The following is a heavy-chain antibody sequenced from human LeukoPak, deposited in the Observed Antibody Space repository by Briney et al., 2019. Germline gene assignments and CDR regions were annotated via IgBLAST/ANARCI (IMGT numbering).Heavy chain of an antibody. Sequence: PGGSLRLSCAASGFTVSSNYMSWVRQAPGKGLEWVSVIYSGGSTYYADSVKGRFTISRDNSKSTLYLQMHSLRAEDTAVYYCAREDRITMVQGEINWFDPWGQGTLVTVSS. CDR2: IYSGGST. D-gene: IGHD3-10*01. V-gene: IGHV3-53*01. CDR1: GFTVSSNY. J-gene: IGHJ5*02. CDR3: AREDRITMVQGEINWFDP.